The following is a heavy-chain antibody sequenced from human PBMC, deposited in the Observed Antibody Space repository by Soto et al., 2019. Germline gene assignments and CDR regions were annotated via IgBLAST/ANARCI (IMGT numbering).Heavy chain of an antibody. D-gene: IGHD1-7*01. Sequence: PGGSLRLCCAASGFTFSGSAMQWVRQASGKGLEWVGRIRSKANSYATAYAASVKGRFTISRDDSKNTAYLQMNSLKTEDTAVYYCTRLVLGDGTIGDAFAIWGQGTMVTVSS. CDR2: IRSKANSYAT. CDR1: GFTFSGSA. J-gene: IGHJ3*02. CDR3: TRLVLGDGTIGDAFAI. V-gene: IGHV3-73*01.